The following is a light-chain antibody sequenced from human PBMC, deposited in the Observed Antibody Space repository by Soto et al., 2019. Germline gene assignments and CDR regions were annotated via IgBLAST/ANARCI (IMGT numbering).Light chain of an antibody. CDR1: QSVSSSF. CDR2: GTS. J-gene: IGKJ4*01. Sequence: EIVLTQSPGTLSLSPGERATLSFRASQSVSSSFLAWYQQKPGQAPRLLIYGTSSRATGIPDRFSGSGSGTDFTLTISGLEPEDFAVYSCQQYGSSPTFGGGTKVDIK. V-gene: IGKV3-20*01. CDR3: QQYGSSPT.